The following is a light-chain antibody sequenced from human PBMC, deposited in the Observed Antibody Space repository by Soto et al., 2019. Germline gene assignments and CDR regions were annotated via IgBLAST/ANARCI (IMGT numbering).Light chain of an antibody. CDR2: GAF. J-gene: IGKJ4*01. CDR3: QPYKSWPPLT. CDR1: QSVSYN. Sequence: EIVMTQSPATLSVSPGETATLSCRASQSVSYNLAWYQQKPGQGPRLLIYGAFTRATGIPARFSGSGSGTDFTLTISSLQSEAFAGYCCQPYKSWPPLTFGGGTKVEIK. V-gene: IGKV3-15*01.